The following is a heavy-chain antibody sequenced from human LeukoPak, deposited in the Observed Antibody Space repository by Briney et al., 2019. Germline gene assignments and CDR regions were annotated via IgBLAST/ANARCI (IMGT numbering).Heavy chain of an antibody. D-gene: IGHD3-22*01. Sequence: ASVKVSCKASGGTFSSYAIIWVRQAPGQGLEWMGRIIPILGIANYAQKFQGRVTITADKSTSTAYMELSSLRSEDTAVYYCATDYYDSSGYYYAGFDYWGQGTLVTVSS. J-gene: IGHJ4*02. CDR3: ATDYYDSSGYYYAGFDY. V-gene: IGHV1-69*04. CDR2: IIPILGIA. CDR1: GGTFSSYA.